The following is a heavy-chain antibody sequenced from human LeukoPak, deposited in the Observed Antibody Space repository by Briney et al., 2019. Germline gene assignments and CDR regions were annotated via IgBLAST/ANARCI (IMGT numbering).Heavy chain of an antibody. Sequence: ASVKVSCKASGDTFTSYYMHWVRQAPGQGLEWMGIINPSGGSTSYAQKFQGRVTMTRDMSTSTVYMELRSLRSDDTAVYYCARDIVVVPAAPYYYYYYMDVWGKGTTVTVSS. CDR1: GDTFTSYY. CDR3: ARDIVVVPAAPYYYYYYMDV. J-gene: IGHJ6*03. CDR2: INPSGGST. D-gene: IGHD2-2*01. V-gene: IGHV1-46*01.